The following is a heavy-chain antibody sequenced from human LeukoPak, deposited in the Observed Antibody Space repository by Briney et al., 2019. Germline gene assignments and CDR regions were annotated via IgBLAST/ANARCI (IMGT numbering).Heavy chain of an antibody. V-gene: IGHV3-7*01. Sequence: GGSLRLSCAASGFTFSSYWMNWVRQAPGKGLEWVANIKQDGNEKYYVDSMKGRFTISRDNAKNSLYLQMDSLRVEDTAVYYCARPITVSGATDGFDIWGQGTMVTVSS. D-gene: IGHD3-3*01. CDR3: ARPITVSGATDGFDI. CDR2: IKQDGNEK. CDR1: GFTFSSYW. J-gene: IGHJ3*02.